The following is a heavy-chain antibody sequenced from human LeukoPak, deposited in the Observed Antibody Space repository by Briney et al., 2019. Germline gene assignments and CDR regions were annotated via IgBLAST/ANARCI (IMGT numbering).Heavy chain of an antibody. D-gene: IGHD3-9*01. CDR1: GGSISSSNYY. Sequence: PSETLSLTCTVSGGSISSSNYYWGWIRQPPGMGLEWIGSIYYSGSTYYQPSLKSRVTISVDTSKNQFSLKLSSVTAADTAVYYCARVGFSLPYFKWYFDLWGRGTLVTVSS. V-gene: IGHV4-39*07. J-gene: IGHJ2*01. CDR2: IYYSGST. CDR3: ARVGFSLPYFKWYFDL.